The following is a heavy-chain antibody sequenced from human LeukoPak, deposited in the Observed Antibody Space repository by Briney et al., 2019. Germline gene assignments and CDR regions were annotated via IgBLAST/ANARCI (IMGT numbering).Heavy chain of an antibody. J-gene: IGHJ4*02. V-gene: IGHV1-2*02. CDR3: ARDLTATMKIDY. CDR1: GYTFTGYY. D-gene: IGHD5-12*01. Sequence: ASVKVSCKASGYTFTGYYMHWVRQAPGQGLEWMGWINPNSGGTNYAQKFQGRVTMTRDTSISTAYMELGRLRSDDTAVYYCARDLTATMKIDYWGQGTLVTVSS. CDR2: INPNSGGT.